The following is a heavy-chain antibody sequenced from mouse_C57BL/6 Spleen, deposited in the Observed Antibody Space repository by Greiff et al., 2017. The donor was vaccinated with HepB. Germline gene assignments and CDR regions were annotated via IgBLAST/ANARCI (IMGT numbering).Heavy chain of an antibody. J-gene: IGHJ3*01. D-gene: IGHD2-4*01. CDR3: TIYYDYDSWFAY. Sequence: QVQLKQSGAELVRPGASVTLSCKASGYTFTDYEMHWVKQTPVHGLEWIGAIDPETGGTAYNQKFKGKAILTADKSSSTAYMELRSLTSEDSAVYYCTIYYDYDSWFAYWGQGTLVTVSA. CDR2: IDPETGGT. CDR1: GYTFTDYE. V-gene: IGHV1-15*01.